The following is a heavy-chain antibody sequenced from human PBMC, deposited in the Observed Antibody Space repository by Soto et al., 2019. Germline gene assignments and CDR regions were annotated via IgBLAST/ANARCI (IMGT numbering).Heavy chain of an antibody. CDR2: IYHSGST. CDR1: GYSISSGYY. V-gene: IGHV4-38-2*02. D-gene: IGHD3-22*01. Sequence: PSETLSLTCAVSGYSISSGYYWGWIRQPPGKGLEWIGSIYHSGSTYYNPSLKSRVTISVDTSKNQFSLKLSSVTAADTAVYYCARDYDSSGLIDYWGQGTLVTVSS. CDR3: ARDYDSSGLIDY. J-gene: IGHJ4*02.